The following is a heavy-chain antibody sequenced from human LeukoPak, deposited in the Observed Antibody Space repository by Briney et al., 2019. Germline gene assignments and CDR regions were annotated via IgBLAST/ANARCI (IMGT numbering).Heavy chain of an antibody. V-gene: IGHV4-4*07. D-gene: IGHD6-13*01. CDR2: IYTSGST. CDR3: ARDIAAAGAYNWFDP. Sequence: SETLSLTCTVSGGSISSYYWSWIRQPAGKGLEWIGRIYTSGSTNYNPSLKSRVTMSVDTSMNQFSLKLSSVTAADTAVYYCARDIAAAGAYNWFDPWGQGTLVTVSS. CDR1: GGSISSYY. J-gene: IGHJ5*02.